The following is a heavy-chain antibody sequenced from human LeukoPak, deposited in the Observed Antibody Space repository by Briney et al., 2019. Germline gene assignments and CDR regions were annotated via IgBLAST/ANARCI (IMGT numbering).Heavy chain of an antibody. Sequence: SQTLSLTCTVSGGSISSGSYYWSWIRQPAGKGLEWIGRIYTSGSTNYNPSLKSRVTISVDTSKNQFSLKLSSVTAADTAVYYCAREKVGRYYYYYGMDVWGQGTTVTVPS. D-gene: IGHD1-26*01. J-gene: IGHJ6*02. CDR3: AREKVGRYYYYYGMDV. CDR1: GGSISSGSYY. CDR2: IYTSGST. V-gene: IGHV4-61*02.